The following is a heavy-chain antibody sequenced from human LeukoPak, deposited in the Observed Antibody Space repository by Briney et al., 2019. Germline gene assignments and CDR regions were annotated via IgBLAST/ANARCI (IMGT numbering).Heavy chain of an antibody. V-gene: IGHV4-61*02. D-gene: IGHD6-19*01. CDR2: IYTSGSTLIYTSGST. CDR1: GGSVSSGVYY. CDR3: ARYGEGWVTGVEWRQYSSGWYWYFDY. J-gene: IGHJ4*02. Sequence: SQTLSLTCTVSGGSVSSGVYYWSWIRQPAGKGLEWIGLIYTSGSTLIYTSGSTHYNPSLKSRVTISVDTSKNQFSLKLSSVTAADTAVYYCARYGEGWVTGVEWRQYSSGWYWYFDYWGQGTLVTVSS.